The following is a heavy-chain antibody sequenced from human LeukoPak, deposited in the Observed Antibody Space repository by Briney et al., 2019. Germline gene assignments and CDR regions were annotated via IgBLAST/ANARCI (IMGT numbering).Heavy chain of an antibody. J-gene: IGHJ5*02. CDR2: ITSSSSTT. V-gene: IGHV3-48*04. D-gene: IGHD6-19*01. Sequence: GGSLRLACAASGFTFSSYSMNWVRQAPGKGLEWISYITSSSSTTYYADSVKGRFSVSRDNAKNSLYLQMNSLRAEDTAVYYCARGGNPRSGTLFDPWGQGTLVTVSS. CDR1: GFTFSSYS. CDR3: ARGGNPRSGTLFDP.